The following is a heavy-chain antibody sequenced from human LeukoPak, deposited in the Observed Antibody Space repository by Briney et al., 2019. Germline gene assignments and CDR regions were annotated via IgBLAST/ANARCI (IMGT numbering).Heavy chain of an antibody. CDR2: ISYSGST. D-gene: IGHD4-23*01. CDR1: GGSINSGAHY. V-gene: IGHV4-30-4*01. Sequence: PSQTLALTCTVSGGSINSGAHYWSWVRQPPGKGLEWIGYISYSGSTYYNPSLKSRVTISVDTSKNQFSLKLSSVTAADTAVYYFAKYQGGYSNFELLGQGTLVTVSS. CDR3: AKYQGGYSNFEL. J-gene: IGHJ4*02.